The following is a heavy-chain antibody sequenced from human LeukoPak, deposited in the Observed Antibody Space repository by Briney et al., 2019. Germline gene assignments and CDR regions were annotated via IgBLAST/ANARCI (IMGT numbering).Heavy chain of an antibody. J-gene: IGHJ4*02. V-gene: IGHV3-23*01. D-gene: IGHD1-20*01. Sequence: GGSLRLSCTVSGFSLSSYALSWVRRAPGKGLEWVSATSSSDAGKYYADSVRGRFTISRDNSRNTMYLQMNSLRVEDAAVYYCARRGAITNYFDYWGQGILVTVSS. CDR1: GFSLSSYA. CDR3: ARRGAITNYFDY. CDR2: TSSSDAGK.